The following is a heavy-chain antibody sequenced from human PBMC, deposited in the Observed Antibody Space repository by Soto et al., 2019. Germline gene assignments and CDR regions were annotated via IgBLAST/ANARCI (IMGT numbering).Heavy chain of an antibody. V-gene: IGHV3-30*18. CDR1: GFTFSSYG. J-gene: IGHJ5*02. CDR2: ISYDGSNK. CDR3: AKEPSSGWYWAINWFDP. D-gene: IGHD6-19*01. Sequence: QVPLVESGGGVVQPGRSLRLSCAASGFTFSSYGMHWVRQAPGKGLEWVAVISYDGSNKYYADSVKGRFTISRDNSKNTLYLQMNSLRAEDTAVYYCAKEPSSGWYWAINWFDPWGQRTLVTVSS.